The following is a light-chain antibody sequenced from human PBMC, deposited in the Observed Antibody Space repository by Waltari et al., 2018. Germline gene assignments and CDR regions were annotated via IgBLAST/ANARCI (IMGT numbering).Light chain of an antibody. V-gene: IGLV1-47*01. CDR3: AAWDDSLSGWV. CDR1: SSNIGNNL. CDR2: RSN. Sequence: QSVLPQPPSASGTPGPRVPISCSGRSSNIGNNLVYWYQQFPGTAPKVLTYRSNQRPSGVPDRFSGSKSGTSASLAISGLRSEDEADYYCAAWDDSLSGWVFGGGTKVTVL. J-gene: IGLJ3*02.